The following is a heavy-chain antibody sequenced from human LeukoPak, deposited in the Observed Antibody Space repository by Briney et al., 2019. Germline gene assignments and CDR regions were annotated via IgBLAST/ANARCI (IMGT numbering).Heavy chain of an antibody. D-gene: IGHD3-3*01. CDR2: IYYSGST. Sequence: SETLFLTCTVSGGSISSGGYYWSWIRQHPGKGLEWIGYIYYSGSTYYNPSLKSRVTISVDTSKNQFSLKLGSVTAADTAVYYCARFGADYDFWSGYISYYYYYMDVWGKGTTVTVSS. J-gene: IGHJ6*03. CDR1: GGSISSGGYY. CDR3: ARFGADYDFWSGYISYYYYYMDV. V-gene: IGHV4-31*03.